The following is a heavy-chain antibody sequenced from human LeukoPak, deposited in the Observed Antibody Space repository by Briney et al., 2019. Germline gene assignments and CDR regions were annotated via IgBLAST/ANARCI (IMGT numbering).Heavy chain of an antibody. J-gene: IGHJ4*02. D-gene: IGHD2-15*01. CDR1: GFTFSNYA. Sequence: GGSLRLSCAASGFTFSNYAMSWVRQAPGRGLEWVSTIISGGSTYYADSVKGRVTISRDNSKNTLYLQMNSLRAEDTALYYCARDTAGYCSGGSCYGVYFDYWGQGTLVTVSS. V-gene: IGHV3-23*01. CDR3: ARDTAGYCSGGSCYGVYFDY. CDR2: IISGGST.